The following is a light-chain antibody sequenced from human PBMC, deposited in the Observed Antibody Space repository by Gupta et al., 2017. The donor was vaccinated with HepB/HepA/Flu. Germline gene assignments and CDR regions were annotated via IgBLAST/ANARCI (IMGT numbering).Light chain of an antibody. J-gene: IGLJ2*01. CDR1: SCDVGSYNR. CDR2: EVS. Sequence: QSALTQPPSVSGSPGPSVTISCTGTSCDVGSYNRVCWSQQPPGTAHKLMIYEVSKRPAEVPVRFSESKSGNTASLTISVLTEEDEADYYCHSDTSSSTLVFGGGTKLTVL. V-gene: IGLV2-18*02. CDR3: HSDTSSSTLV.